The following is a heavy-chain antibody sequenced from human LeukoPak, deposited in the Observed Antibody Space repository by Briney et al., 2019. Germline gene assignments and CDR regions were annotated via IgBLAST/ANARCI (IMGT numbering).Heavy chain of an antibody. CDR3: AKLLRDVTIYDF. Sequence: PGGSLRLSRAASGFSFSRYWMNWVRQAPGKGLEWVASINQDESANFYVDSVKGRFTISRDNTKNLLFLQMNSLRVEDTAVYYCAKLLRDVTIYDFWGHGDLVTVSS. V-gene: IGHV3-7*01. CDR2: INQDESAN. D-gene: IGHD5-24*01. J-gene: IGHJ4*01. CDR1: GFSFSRYW.